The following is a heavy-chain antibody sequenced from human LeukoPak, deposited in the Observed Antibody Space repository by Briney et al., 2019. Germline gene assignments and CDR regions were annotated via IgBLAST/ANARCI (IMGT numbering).Heavy chain of an antibody. CDR1: GYTLTELS. Sequence: ASVTVSCKVSGYTLTELSVHGVRQAPGKGLEWMGGFDPEDGETIYAQKFQGRVTMTEDTSTDTAYMELSSLRSEDTAVYYCATASPYDFNWFDPWGQGTLVTVSS. D-gene: IGHD3-3*01. V-gene: IGHV1-24*01. CDR3: ATASPYDFNWFDP. J-gene: IGHJ5*02. CDR2: FDPEDGET.